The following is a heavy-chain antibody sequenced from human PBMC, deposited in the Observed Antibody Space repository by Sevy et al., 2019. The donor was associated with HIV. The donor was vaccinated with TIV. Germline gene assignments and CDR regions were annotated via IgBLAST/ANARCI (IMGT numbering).Heavy chain of an antibody. Sequence: GGSLRLSCAASGFTFSSYSMNWVRQAPGKGLEWVSSISSSGSYIYYADSVKGRFTISRDNAKNSLYLQMNSLRAEDTAVYYCAREGEYCTNGVCYTLGYYGMDVWGQGTTVTVSS. J-gene: IGHJ6*02. V-gene: IGHV3-21*01. D-gene: IGHD2-8*01. CDR3: AREGEYCTNGVCYTLGYYGMDV. CDR1: GFTFSSYS. CDR2: ISSSGSYI.